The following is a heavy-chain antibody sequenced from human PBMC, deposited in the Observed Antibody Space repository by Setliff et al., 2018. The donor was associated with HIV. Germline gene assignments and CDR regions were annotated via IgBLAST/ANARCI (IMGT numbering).Heavy chain of an antibody. D-gene: IGHD3-10*01. CDR1: GFSFSSHD. Sequence: LRLSCAASGFSFSSHDMNWVRQAPGKGLEWISYITTDGSVKYYADSVKGRFTISRDNTARSLYLQMNSLKVDDTAVYYCARDLPSVPELFDYWGQGTLVTVS. CDR3: ARDLPSVPELFDY. CDR2: ITTDGSVK. V-gene: IGHV3-48*03. J-gene: IGHJ4*02.